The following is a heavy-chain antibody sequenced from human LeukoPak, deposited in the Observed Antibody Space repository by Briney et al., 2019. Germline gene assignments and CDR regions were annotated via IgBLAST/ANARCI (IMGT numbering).Heavy chain of an antibody. V-gene: IGHV1-69*04. D-gene: IGHD6-6*01. CDR3: ARDIAAGEGTD. CDR2: IIPILGIA. J-gene: IGHJ4*02. CDR1: GGTFSSYA. Sequence: SVKVSCKASGGTFSSYAISWVRQAPGQGLEWMGRIIPILGIANYAQKFQGRVTITAGKSTSTAYMELSSLRSEDTAVYYCARDIAAGEGTDWGQGTLVTVPS.